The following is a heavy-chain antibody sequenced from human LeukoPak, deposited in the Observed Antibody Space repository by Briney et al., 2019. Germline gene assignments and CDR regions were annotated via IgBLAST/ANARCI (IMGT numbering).Heavy chain of an antibody. D-gene: IGHD6-19*01. CDR2: INPSGGST. CDR3: ARDSSGWYHRY. Sequence: ASVKVSCKASGYTFTSYYMHWVRQAPGQGLEWMGIINPSGGSTSYAQKSQGRVTMTRDMSTSTVYMELSSLRSEDTAVYYCARDSSGWYHRYWGQGTLVTVSS. V-gene: IGHV1-46*01. CDR1: GYTFTSYY. J-gene: IGHJ4*02.